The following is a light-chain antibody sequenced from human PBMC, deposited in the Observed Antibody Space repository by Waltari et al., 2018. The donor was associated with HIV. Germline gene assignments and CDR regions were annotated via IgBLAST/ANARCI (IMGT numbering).Light chain of an antibody. CDR1: NIGIKT. V-gene: IGLV3-21*02. CDR3: QVWDESSEHVV. Sequence: SYVLTQAPSVSVAPGQAASITCGGNNIGIKTVPWYQQKPGQAPVLVVYDDTDRPSGITERFSGSNSGNTATLTISRVEAGDEADYYCQVWDESSEHVVFGGGTKVTVL. CDR2: DDT. J-gene: IGLJ2*01.